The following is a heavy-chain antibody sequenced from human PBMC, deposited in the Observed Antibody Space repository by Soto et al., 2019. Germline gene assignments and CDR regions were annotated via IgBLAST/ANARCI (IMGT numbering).Heavy chain of an antibody. CDR1: GGTFTNYA. V-gene: IGHV1-69*13. CDR3: ASWLKEAGLGGNYYYGMDV. J-gene: IGHJ6*02. D-gene: IGHD6-19*01. CDR2: TIPIFGTA. Sequence: SVKVSCKASGGTFTNYAFSWVRQAPGQGLEWLGGTIPIFGTADYAQKFQGRVTITADESTSTAHMELSSLRSDDTAVYYCASWLKEAGLGGNYYYGMDVWGQGTTVTVSS.